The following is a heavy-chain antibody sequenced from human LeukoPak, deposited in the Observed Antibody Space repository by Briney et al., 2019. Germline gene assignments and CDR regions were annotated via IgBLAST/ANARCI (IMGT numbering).Heavy chain of an antibody. J-gene: IGHJ4*02. V-gene: IGHV3-30*04. CDR3: AKATDYGGLFDY. CDR2: LSYDGSYE. CDR1: GFTFSSYA. Sequence: GGSLRLSCAASGFTFSSYAMHWVRQAPGKGLEWVALLSYDGSYEYYADSVKGRFTISRDNSKNTLYLQMNSLRAEDTAVYYCAKATDYGGLFDYWGQGTLVTVSS. D-gene: IGHD4-23*01.